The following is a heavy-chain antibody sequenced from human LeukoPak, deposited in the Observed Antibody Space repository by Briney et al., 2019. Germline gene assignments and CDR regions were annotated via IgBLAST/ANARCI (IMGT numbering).Heavy chain of an antibody. J-gene: IGHJ4*02. CDR1: GFTFNNHW. Sequence: PGGSLRLSCAASGFTFNNHWMSWVRQAPGKGLEWVANIREDGSEKYYVDSVKGQFTISRNNAKNSLFLQMNSLRAEDTAVYYCARDLRRDGYSYWGQGTLVTVSS. V-gene: IGHV3-7*01. D-gene: IGHD5-24*01. CDR3: ARDLRRDGYSY. CDR2: IREDGSEK.